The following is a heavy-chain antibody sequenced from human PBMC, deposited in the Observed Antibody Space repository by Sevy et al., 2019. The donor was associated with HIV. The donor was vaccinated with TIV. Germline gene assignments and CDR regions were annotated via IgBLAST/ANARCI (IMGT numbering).Heavy chain of an antibody. J-gene: IGHJ4*02. CDR3: TTVKATWGY. Sequence: GGSLRLSCAASGFTFSNAWMSWVRQPPRKGLEWLGRIQSKTDGGTADYAAPVKGRFTISRDDSKNTLYLQMNSLKTEDTAVYYCTTVKATWGYWGQGTLVTVSS. D-gene: IGHD1-26*01. CDR1: GFTFSNAW. CDR2: IQSKTDGGTA. V-gene: IGHV3-15*01.